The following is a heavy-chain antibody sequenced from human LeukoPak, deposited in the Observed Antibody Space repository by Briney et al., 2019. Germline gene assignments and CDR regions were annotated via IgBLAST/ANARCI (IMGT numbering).Heavy chain of an antibody. Sequence: SETLSLTCTVSGGSISSYYWSWIREPPGKGLEWIGYIYYSGSTNYNPSLKSRVTISVDTSKNQFSLKLSSVTAADTAVYYCARSILTGYSPHYYYYYYMDVWGKGTTVTISS. CDR2: IYYSGST. CDR1: GGSISSYY. D-gene: IGHD3-9*01. CDR3: ARSILTGYSPHYYYYYYMDV. V-gene: IGHV4-59*01. J-gene: IGHJ6*03.